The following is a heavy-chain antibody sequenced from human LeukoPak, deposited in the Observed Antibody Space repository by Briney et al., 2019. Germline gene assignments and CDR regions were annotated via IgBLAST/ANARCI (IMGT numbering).Heavy chain of an antibody. J-gene: IGHJ5*02. V-gene: IGHV3-30-3*01. CDR3: ARDPRASSSWWGPFDP. Sequence: GGSLRLSCAASGFTFSSYAMHWVRQAPGKGLEWVAVISYDGSNKYYADSVKGRFTISRDNSKNTLYLQMNSLRAEDTAVYYCARDPRASSSWWGPFDPWGQGTLVTVSS. CDR1: GFTFSSYA. D-gene: IGHD6-13*01. CDR2: ISYDGSNK.